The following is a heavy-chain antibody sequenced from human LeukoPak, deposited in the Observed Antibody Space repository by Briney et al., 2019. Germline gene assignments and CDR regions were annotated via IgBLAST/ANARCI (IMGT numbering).Heavy chain of an antibody. V-gene: IGHV1-2*02. CDR3: ARDLTFGEMVTNRGAFDI. CDR1: GYTFTGYY. D-gene: IGHD5-24*01. Sequence: EASVKVSCKASGYTFTGYYIHWVRQAPGQGLEWMGWINPYSGDTNYAQKFQDRVTMTRDTSISTVYMELTRLRSDDTAVYYCARDLTFGEMVTNRGAFDIWGQGTMVTVSS. J-gene: IGHJ3*02. CDR2: INPYSGDT.